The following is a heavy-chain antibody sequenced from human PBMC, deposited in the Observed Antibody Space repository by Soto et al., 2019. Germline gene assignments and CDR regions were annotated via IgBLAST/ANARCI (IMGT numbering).Heavy chain of an antibody. CDR2: IYWDDDK. CDR1: GFSLSTSGVG. Sequence: QITLKESGPTLVKPTQTLTLTCTFSGFSLSTSGVGVGWIRQPPGKALEWLALIYWDDDKRYSPSLKSRLTITKDTPTNPVVLTMTNMDPVDTATYYCAHSLRLLRFLEWDNWFDPWGQGTLVTVSS. CDR3: AHSLRLLRFLEWDNWFDP. J-gene: IGHJ5*02. V-gene: IGHV2-5*02. D-gene: IGHD3-3*01.